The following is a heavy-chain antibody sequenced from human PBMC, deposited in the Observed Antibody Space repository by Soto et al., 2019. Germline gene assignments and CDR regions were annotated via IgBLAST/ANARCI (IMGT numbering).Heavy chain of an antibody. Sequence: SVKVSCKASGGTFSSYAISWVRQAPGQGLEWMGGIIPIFGTANYAQKFRGRVTITADESTSTAYMELSSLRSEDTAVYYCARDHGIHPYYFDYWGQGTLVTVSS. V-gene: IGHV1-69*13. CDR3: ARDHGIHPYYFDY. CDR1: GGTFSSYA. CDR2: IIPIFGTA. J-gene: IGHJ4*02.